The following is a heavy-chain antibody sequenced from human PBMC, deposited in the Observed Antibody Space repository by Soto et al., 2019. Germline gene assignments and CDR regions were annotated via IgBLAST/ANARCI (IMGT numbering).Heavy chain of an antibody. J-gene: IGHJ6*02. CDR3: AREPGEDSSGYYDYYGMDV. Sequence: ASVKVSCKASGYTFTGYYMHWVRQAPGQGLEWMGWINPNSGGTNYAQKIQGWVTMTRDTSISTAYMELSRLRSDDTAVYYCAREPGEDSSGYYDYYGMDVWGQGTTVTVSS. CDR2: INPNSGGT. CDR1: GYTFTGYY. V-gene: IGHV1-2*04. D-gene: IGHD3-22*01.